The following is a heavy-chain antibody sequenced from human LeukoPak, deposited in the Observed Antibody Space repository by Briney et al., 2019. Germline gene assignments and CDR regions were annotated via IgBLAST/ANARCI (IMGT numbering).Heavy chain of an antibody. CDR1: GGSISSRSHY. CDR3: ARQKYYYGSGFDY. V-gene: IGHV4-39*01. J-gene: IGHJ4*02. D-gene: IGHD3-10*01. CDR2: IYYTGST. Sequence: PSETLSLTCTVSGGSISSRSHYWGWIRQPPGKGLEWIGTIYYTGSTYYNPSLRSRVTISADTSKNQFSLKLSSVTAADTAFYYCARQKYYYGSGFDYWGQGTLVTVSS.